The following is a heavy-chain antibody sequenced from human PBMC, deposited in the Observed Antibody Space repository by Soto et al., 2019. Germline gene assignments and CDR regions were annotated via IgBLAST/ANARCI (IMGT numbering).Heavy chain of an antibody. J-gene: IGHJ6*02. V-gene: IGHV4-39*01. CDR1: GGSISSSSYY. CDR2: IYYSGST. Sequence: QLQLQESGPGLVQPSETLSLTCTVSGGSISSSSYYWGWIRQPPGKGLEWIGSIYYSGSTYYNPSLTSRVTISVDTSKNQFSLKLSSVTAADTAVYYCARNISYYYYGMDVWGQGTTVTVSS. D-gene: IGHD1-20*01. CDR3: ARNISYYYYGMDV.